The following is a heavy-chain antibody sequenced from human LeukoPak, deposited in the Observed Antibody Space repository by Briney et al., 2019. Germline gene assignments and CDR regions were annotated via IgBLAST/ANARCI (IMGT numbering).Heavy chain of an antibody. CDR3: ARDLLSAVAGDYYYYYGMDV. CDR2: INPSGGST. Sequence: ASVKVSCKAFGNTFTSYHMQWVRQAPGQGLEWMGIINPSGGSTSYAQKFQGRVTMTRDTSTSTVYMELSSLRSEDTAVYYCARDLLSAVAGDYYYYYGMDVWGQGTTVTVSS. CDR1: GNTFTSYH. V-gene: IGHV1-46*01. J-gene: IGHJ6*02. D-gene: IGHD6-19*01.